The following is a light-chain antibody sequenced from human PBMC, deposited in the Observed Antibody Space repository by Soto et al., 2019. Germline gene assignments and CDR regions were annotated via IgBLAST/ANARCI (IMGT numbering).Light chain of an antibody. Sequence: QSVLTQPPSVSGAPGPRVTISCTGSSSNIGAGYDVHWYQQLPGTAPKLLIYGNINRPSGVPDRFSGSKSGTSASLAITGLQAEDEADYYCQSYDSSLRGWVFGGGTKLTVL. CDR3: QSYDSSLRGWV. V-gene: IGLV1-40*01. J-gene: IGLJ3*02. CDR2: GNI. CDR1: SSNIGAGYD.